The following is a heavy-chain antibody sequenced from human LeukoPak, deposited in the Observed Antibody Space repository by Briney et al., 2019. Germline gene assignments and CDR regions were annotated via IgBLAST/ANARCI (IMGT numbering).Heavy chain of an antibody. CDR3: ASKPRGTVVTHFDY. V-gene: IGHV4-34*01. J-gene: IGHJ4*02. Sequence: SETLSLTCAVYGGSFSGYYWSWIRQPSGKGLEWIGEINHSGSTNYNPSLKSRVTISVDTSKNQFSLKLSSVTAADTAVYYCASKPRGTVVTHFDYWGQGTLVTVSS. CDR1: GGSFSGYY. CDR2: INHSGST. D-gene: IGHD4-23*01.